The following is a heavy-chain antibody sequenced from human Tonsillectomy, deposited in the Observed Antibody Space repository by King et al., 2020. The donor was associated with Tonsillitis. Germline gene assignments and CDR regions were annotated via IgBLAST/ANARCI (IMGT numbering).Heavy chain of an antibody. Sequence: LQLQESGSGLVKPSQTLSLTCAVSGGSISSGGYSWGWIRQPPGKGLEWIGYIYYSGSTYYNPSLKSRVTISVDRSKNQFSLKLSSVTAADTAVYYCARERVRSEYYHSSRFDYWGQGTLVTVSS. CDR1: GGSISSGGYS. J-gene: IGHJ4*02. V-gene: IGHV4-30-2*01. D-gene: IGHD3-22*01. CDR2: IYYSGST. CDR3: ARERVRSEYYHSSRFDY.